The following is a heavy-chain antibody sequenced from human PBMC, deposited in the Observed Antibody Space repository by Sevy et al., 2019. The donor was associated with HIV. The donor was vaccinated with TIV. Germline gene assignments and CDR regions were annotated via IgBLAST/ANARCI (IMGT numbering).Heavy chain of an antibody. CDR1: GGSISSGYYY. CDR3: ARDIGFSGKYYGF. D-gene: IGHD1-26*01. J-gene: IGHJ4*02. V-gene: IGHV4-31*03. CDR2: IYYSGST. Sequence: SETLSLTCTVSGGSISSGYYYWSWIRQHPGKGLGWIGYIYYSGSTYYNPSLKSRVTISVDTSKNQFSLKLSSVTPADTAVYYCARDIGFSGKYYGFWGQGTRVTVSS.